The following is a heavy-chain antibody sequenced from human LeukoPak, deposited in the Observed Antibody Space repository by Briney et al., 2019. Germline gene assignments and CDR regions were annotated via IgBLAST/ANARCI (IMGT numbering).Heavy chain of an antibody. V-gene: IGHV3-21*01. CDR3: ARGRRIAAAGLYYFDY. D-gene: IGHD6-13*01. CDR2: ISSSSYI. Sequence: TGGSLRLSCAASGFTFSSYSMNWVRQAPGKGLEWVSSISSSSYIYYADSVKGRFTISRDNAKNSLYLQMNSLRAEDTAVYYCARGRRIAAAGLYYFDYWGQGTLVTVSS. J-gene: IGHJ4*02. CDR1: GFTFSSYS.